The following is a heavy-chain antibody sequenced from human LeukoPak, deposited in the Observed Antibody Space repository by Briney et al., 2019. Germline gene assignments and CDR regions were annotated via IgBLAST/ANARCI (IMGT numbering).Heavy chain of an antibody. V-gene: IGHV3-15*01. D-gene: IGHD3-22*01. CDR1: GFTFSNAW. CDR2: IKSKTDGGTT. CDR3: TTSTHLWLYYYDSSGYSFDY. J-gene: IGHJ4*02. Sequence: GGSLRLSCAASGFTFSNAWMSWVRQAPGKGLEWVGRIKSKTDGGTTDYAAPVKGRFTISRDDSKNTLYLQMNSLKTEDTAVYYCTTSTHLWLYYYDSSGYSFDYWGQGTLVTVSS.